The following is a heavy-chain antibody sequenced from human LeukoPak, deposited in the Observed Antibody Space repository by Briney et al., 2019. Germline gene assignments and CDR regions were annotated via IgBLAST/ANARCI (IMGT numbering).Heavy chain of an antibody. CDR1: GYTFTGYY. CDR3: ARRISSHGYNWFDP. V-gene: IGHV1-2*02. Sequence: GASVKVSCKASGYTFTGYYMHWVRQAPGQGLEWMGWINPNSGGTNYAQKFQGRVTMTRDTSISTAYMELSRLRSDDTAVYYCARRISSHGYNWFDPWGQGTLVTVSS. D-gene: IGHD6-6*01. CDR2: INPNSGGT. J-gene: IGHJ5*02.